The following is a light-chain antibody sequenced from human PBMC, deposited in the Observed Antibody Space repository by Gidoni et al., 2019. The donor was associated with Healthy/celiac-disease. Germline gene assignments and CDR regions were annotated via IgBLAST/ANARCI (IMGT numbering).Light chain of an antibody. CDR2: GAS. J-gene: IGKJ2*01. CDR1: QCVSSN. CDR3: QQYNNWPPRMYT. V-gene: IGKV3-15*01. Sequence: EIVMTQSPATLSVSPGERATLSCRASQCVSSNLAWYQQKPGQAPRLLIYGASTRATGIPARFSGSGSGTEFTLTISSLQSEDFAVYYCQQYNNWPPRMYTFGQGTKLEIK.